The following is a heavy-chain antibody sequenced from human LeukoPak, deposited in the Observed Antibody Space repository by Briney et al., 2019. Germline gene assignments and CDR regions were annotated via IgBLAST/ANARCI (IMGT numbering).Heavy chain of an antibody. CDR1: GFTFSSYW. V-gene: IGHV3-7*01. CDR3: ARGRDVFGY. Sequence: PGGSLRLSCGASGFTFSSYWMSWVRQAPGKGLEWVANIKRDGSEKYYVDSVKGRFTISRDNAKNSLYLQMNSLRAEDTAVYYCARGRDVFGYWGQGTLVTVSS. J-gene: IGHJ4*02. CDR2: IKRDGSEK.